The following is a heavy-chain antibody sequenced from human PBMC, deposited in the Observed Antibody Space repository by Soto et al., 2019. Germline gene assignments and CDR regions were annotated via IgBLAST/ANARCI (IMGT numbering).Heavy chain of an antibody. CDR1: GFTFTILA. Sequence: AGGSLRLSCAASGFTFTILAMSWVRQSPGKGLEWVSTISGSGGSTYYADAVKGRFTISRDNSMGTLYLQMKSLRVEDTAIYYCAKEVSLGSTVDLGYWGQGTPVTVSS. CDR3: AKEVSLGSTVDLGY. V-gene: IGHV3-23*01. CDR2: ISGSGGST. J-gene: IGHJ4*02. D-gene: IGHD7-27*01.